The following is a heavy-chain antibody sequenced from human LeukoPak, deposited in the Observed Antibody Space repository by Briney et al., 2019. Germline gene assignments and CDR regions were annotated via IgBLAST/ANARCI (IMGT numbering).Heavy chain of an antibody. CDR3: ARAQRSGSYSTLDY. CDR1: GFTFSSYG. V-gene: IGHV3-33*08. J-gene: IGHJ4*02. D-gene: IGHD1-26*01. Sequence: PGGSLRLSCAASGFTFSSYGMHWVRQAPGKGLEWVAVIWYDGSNKYYADSVKGRFTISRDNSKNTLYLQMNSLRAEDTAVYYCARAQRSGSYSTLDYWGQGTLVTVSS. CDR2: IWYDGSNK.